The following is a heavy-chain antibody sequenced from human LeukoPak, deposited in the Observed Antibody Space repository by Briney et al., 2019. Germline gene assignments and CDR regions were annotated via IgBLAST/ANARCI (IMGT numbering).Heavy chain of an antibody. CDR1: GFTFSSYD. J-gene: IGHJ4*02. CDR3: ARDTLNGPFVISLDY. V-gene: IGHV3-48*03. D-gene: IGHD3-9*01. CDR2: ISSDGRVE. Sequence: GGSLRLSCAASGFTFSSYDMNWVRQAPGKGLEWVSHISSDGRVETYVDSVRGRFTMSRDNAKNFLFLQMSGLRAEDTAVYYCARDTLNGPFVISLDYWGQGALVTVSS.